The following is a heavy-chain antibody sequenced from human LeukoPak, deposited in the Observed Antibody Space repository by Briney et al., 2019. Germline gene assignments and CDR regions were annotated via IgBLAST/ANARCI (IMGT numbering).Heavy chain of an antibody. CDR2: ISSSGTTI. CDR1: GFTFSDYY. D-gene: IGHD6-13*01. V-gene: IGHV3-11*04. CDR3: ARVLVPRVSAAAGPMDV. Sequence: GGSLRLSCAASGFTFSDYYMSWIRQAPGKGLEWVSYISSSGTTIYYADSVKGRFTISRDNAKNSLYLQMNSLRAEDTAVYYCARVLVPRVSAAAGPMDVWGKGTTVTVSS. J-gene: IGHJ6*03.